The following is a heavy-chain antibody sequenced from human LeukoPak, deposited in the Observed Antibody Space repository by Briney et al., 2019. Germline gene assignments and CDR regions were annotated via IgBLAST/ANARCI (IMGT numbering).Heavy chain of an antibody. Sequence: GGSLRLSCAASLFTFSTYSMNWVRQAPGKGLEWVSSITGSSTYIYYADSVKGRFTISRDNAKNSLYLQMNSLRAEDTAVYYCARVSEWSGDPYYFNSWGRGTLVTVSS. V-gene: IGHV3-21*01. CDR2: ITGSSTYI. J-gene: IGHJ4*02. CDR3: ARVSEWSGDPYYFNS. CDR1: LFTFSTYS. D-gene: IGHD7-27*01.